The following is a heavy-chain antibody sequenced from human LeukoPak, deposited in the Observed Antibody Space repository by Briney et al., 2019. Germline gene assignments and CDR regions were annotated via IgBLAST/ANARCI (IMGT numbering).Heavy chain of an antibody. Sequence: SETLSLTCTVSGGSISSYYWSWIRQPPGKVLECIGYIYYSGSTNYNPSLKSRVTISVDTSKNQFSLKLSSVTAADTAVYYCARARNYYDSSDHYYEGDAFDIWGQGTMVTVSS. CDR2: IYYSGST. D-gene: IGHD3-22*01. J-gene: IGHJ3*02. V-gene: IGHV4-59*01. CDR1: GGSISSYY. CDR3: ARARNYYDSSDHYYEGDAFDI.